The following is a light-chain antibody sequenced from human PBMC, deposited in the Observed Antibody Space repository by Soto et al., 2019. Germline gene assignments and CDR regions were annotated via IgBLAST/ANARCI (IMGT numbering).Light chain of an antibody. V-gene: IGKV3-20*01. CDR2: GAS. CDR1: QSVSSRY. J-gene: IGKJ2*01. Sequence: EIVLTQSPGTLSLSPGERATLSCRASQSVSSRYLAWYQQKPGQAPRLLMYGASNRATGIPDRFSGSGSGTDVTLTISRLEPEDFAVYFCQQYGSSPPFTFGQGTKVEIK. CDR3: QQYGSSPPFT.